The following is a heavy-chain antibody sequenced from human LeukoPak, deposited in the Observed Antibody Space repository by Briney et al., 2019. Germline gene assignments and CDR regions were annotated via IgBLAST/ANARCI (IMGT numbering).Heavy chain of an antibody. D-gene: IGHD1-14*01. CDR2: IYYSGST. CDR1: GGSISSSSYY. CDR3: ASPLYNYYGMDV. V-gene: IGHV4-39*07. Sequence: SETLSLTCTVSGGSISSSSYYWGWIRQPPGKGLEWIGSIYYSGSTYYNPSLESRVTISVDTSKNQFSLKLSSVTAADTAVYYCASPLYNYYGMDVWGQGTTVTVSS. J-gene: IGHJ6*02.